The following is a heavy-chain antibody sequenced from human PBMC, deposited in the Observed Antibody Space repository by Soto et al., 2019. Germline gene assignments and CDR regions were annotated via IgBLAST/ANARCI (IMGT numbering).Heavy chain of an antibody. J-gene: IGHJ4*02. D-gene: IGHD2-2*01. V-gene: IGHV4-34*01. CDR2: ISHSGST. Sequence: PSETLSLTCAVYGGSFSGYYWSWIRQPPGKGLEWIGEISHSGSTNYNPSLKSRVTISVDTSKNQFSLKLSSVTAADTAVYYCARGQPPRGGTVVVPAAIQAVDYWGQGTLVTVSS. CDR1: GGSFSGYY. CDR3: ARGQPPRGGTVVVPAAIQAVDY.